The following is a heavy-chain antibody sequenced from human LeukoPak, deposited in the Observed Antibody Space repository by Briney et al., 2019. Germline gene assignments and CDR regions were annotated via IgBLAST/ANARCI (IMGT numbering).Heavy chain of an antibody. J-gene: IGHJ4*02. CDR2: IYPSGST. V-gene: IGHV4-4*09. Sequence: SETLSLTCTVSGGSISNAYWSWIRQPPGGGLEWIGYIYPSGSTNYHPSLKSRVTISVATSKNHFALNLSSVTAADTAVYYCAKSYFDYSTYYSYYITLWGQGALVTVSS. D-gene: IGHD4-11*01. CDR1: GGSISNAY. CDR3: AKSYFDYSTYYSYYITL.